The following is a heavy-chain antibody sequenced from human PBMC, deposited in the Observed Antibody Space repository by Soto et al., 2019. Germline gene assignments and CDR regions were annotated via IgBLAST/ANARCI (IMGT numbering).Heavy chain of an antibody. Sequence: ASVKVSCKASGYTFTTYYMHWVRQAPGQGLEWMGTIIPSGGSTSYAQKFQGRVTMTRDTSTSTAYMELSSLTSEDTAVYYCARALAPFYYYYGMDVWGQGTTVTISS. CDR2: IIPSGGST. CDR3: ARALAPFYYYYGMDV. J-gene: IGHJ6*02. D-gene: IGHD3-3*02. CDR1: GYTFTTYY. V-gene: IGHV1-46*01.